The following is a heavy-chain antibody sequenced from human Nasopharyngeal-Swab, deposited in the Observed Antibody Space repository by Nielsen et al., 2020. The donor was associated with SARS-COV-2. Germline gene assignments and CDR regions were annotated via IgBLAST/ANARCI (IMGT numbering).Heavy chain of an antibody. CDR2: MYSSGRT. CDR3: ARIRGNVYDYGMDV. Sequence: CIRQPPGKGLESIGYMYSSGRTNYNPSLKSRVTMSLDTYRNQFSLRLNSVTAADTAVYFCARIRGNVYDYGMDVWGQGTTVTVSS. J-gene: IGHJ6*02. V-gene: IGHV4-28*01. D-gene: IGHD3-10*01.